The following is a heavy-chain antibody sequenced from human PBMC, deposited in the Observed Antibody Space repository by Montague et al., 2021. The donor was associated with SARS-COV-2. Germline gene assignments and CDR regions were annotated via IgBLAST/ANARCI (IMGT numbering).Heavy chain of an antibody. D-gene: IGHD2-15*01. Sequence: SETLSLTCTVSGGSISSSRYYWGWIRQPPGKGLEWIGSIYYSGSTYYNPSLKSRVTISVDTSKNQFSLKLSSVTAADTAVYYCARSGRQRGHTTFDYWGQGTLVTVSS. CDR2: IYYSGST. CDR1: GGSISSSRYY. J-gene: IGHJ4*02. V-gene: IGHV4-39*01. CDR3: ARSGRQRGHTTFDY.